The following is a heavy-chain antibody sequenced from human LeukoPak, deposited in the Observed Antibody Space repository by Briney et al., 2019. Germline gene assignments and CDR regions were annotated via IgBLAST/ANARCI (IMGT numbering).Heavy chain of an antibody. CDR3: AKDTAAGTNGFDY. CDR1: GFTFSSYG. V-gene: IGHV3-23*01. J-gene: IGHJ4*02. CDR2: ISGSGGST. D-gene: IGHD6-13*01. Sequence: PGRSLRLSCAASGFTFSSYGMSWVRQAPGKGLEWVSAISGSGGSTYYADSVKGRFTISRDNSKNTLYLQMNSLRAEDTAVYYCAKDTAAGTNGFDYWGQGTLVTVSS.